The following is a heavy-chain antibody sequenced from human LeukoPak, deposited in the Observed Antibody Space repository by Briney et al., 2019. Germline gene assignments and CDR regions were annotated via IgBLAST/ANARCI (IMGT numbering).Heavy chain of an antibody. V-gene: IGHV1-2*02. CDR1: GYTFTDYY. Sequence: GASVKVSCKASGYTFTDYYMHWVRQAPGQGLEWMGWINPNSGVTNYAQKFQGGVTMTRDTSITTAYLELTGLRSGDTAVYYCARALSRLPFDSWGQGTLVTVSS. CDR2: INPNSGVT. CDR3: ARALSRLPFDS. J-gene: IGHJ4*02. D-gene: IGHD4-11*01.